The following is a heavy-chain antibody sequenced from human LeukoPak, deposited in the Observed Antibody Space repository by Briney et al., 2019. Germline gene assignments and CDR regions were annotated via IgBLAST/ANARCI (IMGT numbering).Heavy chain of an antibody. Sequence: RASVKVSCKASGYTFTGYYMHWVRQAPGQGLEWMGWINPNSGGTNYAQKFQGRVTMTRDTSISTAYMELSRLRSDDTAVYYCARSGDTAMVNAFDIWGQGTMVTVSS. V-gene: IGHV1-2*02. D-gene: IGHD5-18*01. CDR3: ARSGDTAMVNAFDI. J-gene: IGHJ3*02. CDR1: GYTFTGYY. CDR2: INPNSGGT.